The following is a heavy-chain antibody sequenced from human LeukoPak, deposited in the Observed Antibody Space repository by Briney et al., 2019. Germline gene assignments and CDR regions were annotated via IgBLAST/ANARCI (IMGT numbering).Heavy chain of an antibody. J-gene: IGHJ4*02. CDR2: IWYDGSNK. Sequence: GGSLRLSCAASGFTFSSCGMHWVRQAPGKGLEWVAVIWYDGSNKYYADSVKGRFTISRDNSKNTLYLQMNSLRAEDTAVYYCAIWFGELLPTYWGQGTLVTVSS. V-gene: IGHV3-33*01. CDR1: GFTFSSCG. CDR3: AIWFGELLPTY. D-gene: IGHD3-10*01.